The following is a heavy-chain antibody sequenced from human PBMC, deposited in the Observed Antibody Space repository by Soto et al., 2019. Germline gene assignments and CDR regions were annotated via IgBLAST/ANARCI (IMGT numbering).Heavy chain of an antibody. CDR1: GFTFSSYG. V-gene: IGHV3-30*18. J-gene: IGHJ4*02. Sequence: QVQLVESGGGVVQPGRSLRLSCVASGFTFSSYGMHWVRQAPGKGLEWVAIISYDGSNTYYADSVKGRFTISRDNSKNTLYLDMNSVRAEDTSVYACVKEGVLSGGYYIDSAYYLDYWGQGTLVTVS. CDR2: ISYDGSNT. CDR3: VKEGVLSGGYYIDSAYYLDY. D-gene: IGHD1-26*01.